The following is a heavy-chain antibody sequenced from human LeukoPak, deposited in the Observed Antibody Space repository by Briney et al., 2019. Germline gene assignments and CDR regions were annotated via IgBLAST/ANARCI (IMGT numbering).Heavy chain of an antibody. Sequence: ASVKVFCKASGYSFPSYGISWVRQAPGQGLEWLGWIGTYNGNTIYAQKLQGRVTMTTDTSTSTASMELRGLRSDDTAVYYCARDHYGGDGYNYESWFDPWGQGTLVTVSS. CDR3: ARDHYGGDGYNYESWFDP. CDR1: GYSFPSYG. J-gene: IGHJ5*02. V-gene: IGHV1-18*01. D-gene: IGHD5-24*01. CDR2: IGTYNGNT.